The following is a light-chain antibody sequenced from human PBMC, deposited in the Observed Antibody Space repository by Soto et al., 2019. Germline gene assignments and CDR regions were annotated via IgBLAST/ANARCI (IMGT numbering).Light chain of an antibody. CDR3: CSYAGRSTWV. CDR2: EGS. J-gene: IGLJ3*02. V-gene: IGLV2-23*01. CDR1: SSDVGSYNF. Sequence: QSALTQPASVSGSPGQSITISCTGTSSDVGSYNFVSWYQQHPGKAPKVMIYEGSKRPSGVSNRFSGSKSGNTASLTISGLQAEDEGDYYCCSYAGRSTWVFGGGTQLTVL.